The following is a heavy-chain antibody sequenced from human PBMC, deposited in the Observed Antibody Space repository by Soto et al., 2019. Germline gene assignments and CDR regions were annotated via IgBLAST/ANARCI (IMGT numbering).Heavy chain of an antibody. J-gene: IGHJ4*01. CDR1: GYTFTYYW. D-gene: IGHD1-26*01. CDR2: TYPFDSDT. Sequence: GDSLKISCEGSGYTFTYYWIGWVRQMPGKGLEWMGVTYPFDSDTRYSPSFQGRVTISAVQSTNTAYLELSRLQASDTAIYYCGRHYGGATKGIDYWGQGTLVTVSS. V-gene: IGHV5-51*01. CDR3: GRHYGGATKGIDY.